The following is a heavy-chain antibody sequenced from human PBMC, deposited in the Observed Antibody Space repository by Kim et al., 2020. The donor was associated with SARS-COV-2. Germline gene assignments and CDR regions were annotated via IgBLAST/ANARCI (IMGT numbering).Heavy chain of an antibody. CDR3: AGSSSWYNWFDP. Sequence: SETLSLTCTVSGGSISSYYWSWIRQPPGKGLEWIGYIYYSGSTNYNPSLKSRVTISVDTSKNQFSLKLSSVTAADTAVYYCAGSSSWYNWFDPWGQGTLVTVSS. D-gene: IGHD6-13*01. CDR2: IYYSGST. J-gene: IGHJ5*02. CDR1: GGSISSYY. V-gene: IGHV4-59*01.